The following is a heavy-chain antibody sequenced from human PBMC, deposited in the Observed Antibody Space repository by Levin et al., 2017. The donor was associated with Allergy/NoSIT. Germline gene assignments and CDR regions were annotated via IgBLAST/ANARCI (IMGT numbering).Heavy chain of an antibody. Sequence: GGSLRLSCAASGFTFSSYEMNWVRQAPGKGLEWVSYISSSGSTIYYADSVKGRFTISRDNAKNSLYLQMNSLRAEDTAVYYCARVGGGSYYYYYGMDVWGQGTTVTVSS. CDR2: ISSSGSTI. J-gene: IGHJ6*02. D-gene: IGHD1-26*01. CDR1: GFTFSSYE. V-gene: IGHV3-48*03. CDR3: ARVGGGSYYYYYGMDV.